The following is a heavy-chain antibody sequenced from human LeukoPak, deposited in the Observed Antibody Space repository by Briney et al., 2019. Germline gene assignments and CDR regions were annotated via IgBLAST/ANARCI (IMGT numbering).Heavy chain of an antibody. Sequence: AASVKVSCKASGGTFDNYAVSWVREAPGLGLEWMGRINPMLGKTNSAQKFQDRVTFTADKSTGTAYMELTHLRPDDTAVYFCARGLFGGFAAAPFDYWGQGTLVTVSP. V-gene: IGHV1-69*04. J-gene: IGHJ4*02. CDR1: GGTFDNYA. CDR3: ARGLFGGFAAAPFDY. CDR2: INPMLGKT. D-gene: IGHD2-2*01.